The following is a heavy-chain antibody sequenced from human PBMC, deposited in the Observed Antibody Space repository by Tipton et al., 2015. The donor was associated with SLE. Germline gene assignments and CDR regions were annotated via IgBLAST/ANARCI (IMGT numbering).Heavy chain of an antibody. CDR3: ARLRRGFGFDS. J-gene: IGHJ4*02. V-gene: IGHV4-39*07. Sequence: TLSLTCSVSGGSISSSSYYWGWIRQPPGKGLEWIANIYYSGGTYNNPSLKSRVTISVDTSKNQFSPKLSSVTAADSAVYFCARLRRGFGFDSWGQGTLVIVSS. CDR2: IYYSGGT. CDR1: GGSISSSSYY. D-gene: IGHD3-10*01.